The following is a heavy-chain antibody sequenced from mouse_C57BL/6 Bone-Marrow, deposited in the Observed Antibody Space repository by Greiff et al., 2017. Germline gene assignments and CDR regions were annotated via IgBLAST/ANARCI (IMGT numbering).Heavy chain of an antibody. J-gene: IGHJ3*01. CDR2: ISNGGGST. CDR1: GFTFSDYY. D-gene: IGHD1-1*01. V-gene: IGHV5-12*01. Sequence: VQLVESGGGLVQPGGSLKLSCAASGFTFSDYYMYWVRQTPEKRLEWVAYISNGGGSTYYPDTVKGRFTISRDNAKNTLYLQMSRLKSEDTAMYYCARPYYYYGSSPWFAYWGQGTLVTVSA. CDR3: ARPYYYYGSSPWFAY.